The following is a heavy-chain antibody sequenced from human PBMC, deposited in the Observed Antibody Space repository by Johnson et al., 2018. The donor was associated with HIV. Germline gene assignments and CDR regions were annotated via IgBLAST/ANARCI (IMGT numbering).Heavy chain of an antibody. CDR2: ISYDGNNK. Sequence: QVQLMESGGGVVQPGRSLRLSCAASGFIFRSYAMHWVRQAPGKGLEWVAVISYDGNNKYYGDPVKGRFTISRDNSKDTLYLQMDSLRVEDSALYYCARGRKDIGAADGLDNDGFDMWGQGTLVTVSS. D-gene: IGHD5-12*01. CDR1: GFIFRSYA. V-gene: IGHV3-30*04. J-gene: IGHJ3*02. CDR3: ARGRKDIGAADGLDNDGFDM.